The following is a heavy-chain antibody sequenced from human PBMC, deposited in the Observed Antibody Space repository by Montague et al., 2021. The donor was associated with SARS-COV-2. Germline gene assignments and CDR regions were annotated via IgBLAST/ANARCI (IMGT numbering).Heavy chain of an antibody. CDR1: DVSLSTSTW. V-gene: IGHV4-4*02. CDR2: IYLSGFT. Sequence: SETLSLTCVVSDVSLSTSTWRSWVRQSPGKGLEWVGEIYLSGFTQYNPSVKSRVSISLDDSRSQFSLRLTSVTAADTAVYFCARGGLGNRGFDYWGQGTLVTV. J-gene: IGHJ4*02. D-gene: IGHD3/OR15-3a*01. CDR3: ARGGLGNRGFDY.